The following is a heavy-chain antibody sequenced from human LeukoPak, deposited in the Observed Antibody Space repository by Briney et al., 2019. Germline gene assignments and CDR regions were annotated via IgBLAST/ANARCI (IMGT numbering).Heavy chain of an antibody. CDR1: GFTFSSYG. CDR3: AKSNTFLGVDFDY. J-gene: IGHJ4*02. CDR2: ISYDGSNK. D-gene: IGHD3-3*01. V-gene: IGHV3-30*18. Sequence: GGSLRLSCAASGFTFSSYGMHWVRQAPGKGLEWVAVISYDGSNKYYADSVKGRFTISRDNSKNTLYLQMNSLRAEDTAVYYCAKSNTFLGVDFDYWGQGTLVTVSS.